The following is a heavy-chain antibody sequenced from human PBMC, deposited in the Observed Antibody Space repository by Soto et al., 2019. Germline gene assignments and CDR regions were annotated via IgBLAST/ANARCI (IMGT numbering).Heavy chain of an antibody. J-gene: IGHJ4*02. CDR3: ARGGASHAHPPDH. CDR1: GFTFSNYW. Sequence: LRLSCAASGFTFSNYWMHWIRQAPGKGLVWVSRISYDERTTTYADSVKGRFTISRDNAKNTVFLEMKSLRAEDTAVYYCARGGASHAHPPDHWGQGTLVTVSS. CDR2: ISYDERTT. V-gene: IGHV3-74*01. D-gene: IGHD2-8*01.